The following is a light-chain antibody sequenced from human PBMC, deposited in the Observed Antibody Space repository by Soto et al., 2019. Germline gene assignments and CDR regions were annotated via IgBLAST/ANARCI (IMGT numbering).Light chain of an antibody. J-gene: IGKJ4*01. CDR2: GAS. CDR1: QGISSR. Sequence: DIQMTQSPSSVSASVGDRVTITCRASQGISSRLAWYQQKPGKAPNLLIYGASSLQSGVPSRFSGSGSETDFTLTIGSLQPEDFATYYCQQSNSFPLTFGGGTKVEIK. CDR3: QQSNSFPLT. V-gene: IGKV1-12*01.